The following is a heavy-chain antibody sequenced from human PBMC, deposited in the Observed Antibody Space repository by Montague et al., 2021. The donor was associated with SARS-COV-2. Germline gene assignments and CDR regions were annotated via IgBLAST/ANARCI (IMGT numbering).Heavy chain of an antibody. CDR3: ARELRGFSTSWYALDS. J-gene: IGHJ4*02. CDR1: GFTFSSFG. Sequence: SLRLSCAASGFTFSSFGMHWVRQAPGKGLEWVAALWYDGGNKYYADSMKGRFTISRDNSKNTLYLQMNSLRAEDTAVYYCARELRGFSTSWYALDSWGQGTLVTVSS. CDR2: LWYDGGNK. V-gene: IGHV3-33*01. D-gene: IGHD6-13*01.